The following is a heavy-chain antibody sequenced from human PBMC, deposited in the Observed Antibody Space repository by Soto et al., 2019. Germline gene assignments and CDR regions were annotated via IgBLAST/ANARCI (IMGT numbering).Heavy chain of an antibody. CDR1: GFTFSDYY. V-gene: IGHV3-11*01. D-gene: IGHD6-19*01. CDR3: ARDSLAWLVNDAFDI. CDR2: ISSSGSTI. Sequence: GGSLRLSCAASGFTFSDYYMSWIRQAPGKGLEWVSYISSSGSTIYYADSVKGRFTISRDNAKNSLYLQMNSLRAEDTAVYYCARDSLAWLVNDAFDIWGQGTMVTVTS. J-gene: IGHJ3*02.